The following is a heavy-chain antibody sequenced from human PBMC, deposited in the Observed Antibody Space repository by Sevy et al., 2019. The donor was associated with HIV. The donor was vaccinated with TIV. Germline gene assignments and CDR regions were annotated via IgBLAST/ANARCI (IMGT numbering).Heavy chain of an antibody. D-gene: IGHD6-13*01. J-gene: IGHJ4*02. CDR3: ARLGRTTWYLPGY. V-gene: IGHV4-39*01. Sequence: SETLSLTCTVSGDSISSSNYYWGWVRQPPGKGLEWIGSIYNSGTTYYNPSLESRLTLSVDTSKNQFSLKLGFVTAADTAVYYCARLGRTTWYLPGYWGQGTLVTVSS. CDR2: IYNSGTT. CDR1: GDSISSSNYY.